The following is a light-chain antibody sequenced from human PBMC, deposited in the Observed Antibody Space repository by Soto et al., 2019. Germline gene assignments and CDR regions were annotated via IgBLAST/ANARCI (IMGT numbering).Light chain of an antibody. Sequence: DIQMTQSPSTLSGSVGDRVTITLRASQTISSWLAWYQQKPGKAPKLLIHKASTLKSGVPSRFSGSGSGTEFTLTISSLQPDDFATYYCQHYNSYSEAFGQGTKVDIK. CDR1: QTISSW. V-gene: IGKV1-5*03. J-gene: IGKJ1*01. CDR2: KAS. CDR3: QHYNSYSEA.